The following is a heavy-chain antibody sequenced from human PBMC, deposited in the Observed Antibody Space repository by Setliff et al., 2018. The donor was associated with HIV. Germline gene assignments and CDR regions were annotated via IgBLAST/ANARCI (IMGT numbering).Heavy chain of an antibody. CDR2: IYIYNSGST. D-gene: IGHD3-3*01. Sequence: PSETLSLTCSVSGGSFSGYYWSWIRQPPGKRLEWIGYIYIYNSGSTNYNPPITSRVTISVDTSRNQFSLKLTSVTAADTAIYYGSRGVNFDYWGQGTQVTVSS. V-gene: IGHV4-59*01. CDR3: SRGVNFDY. CDR1: GGSFSGYY. J-gene: IGHJ4*02.